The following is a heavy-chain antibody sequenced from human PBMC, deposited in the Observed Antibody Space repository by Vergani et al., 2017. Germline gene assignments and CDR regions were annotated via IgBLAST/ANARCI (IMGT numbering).Heavy chain of an antibody. CDR3: ARFSGYSSSWLNFDY. V-gene: IGHV5-51*01. J-gene: IGHJ4*02. CDR1: GYSFTSYW. D-gene: IGHD6-13*01. Sequence: VQLVESGAEVKKPGESLRISCKGSGYSFTSYWISWVRQMPGKGLEWMGIIYPGDSDTRYSPSFQGQVTISADKSISTAYLQWSSLKASDTAMYYCARFSGYSSSWLNFDYWGQGTLVTVSS. CDR2: IYPGDSDT.